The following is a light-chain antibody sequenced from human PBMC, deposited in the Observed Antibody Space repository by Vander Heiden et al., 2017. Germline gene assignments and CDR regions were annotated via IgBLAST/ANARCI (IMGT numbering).Light chain of an antibody. CDR1: QSVSSSY. CDR2: AAS. Sequence: EIVLTQSPGTLSLSPGERATISCRASQSVSSSYLGWYQQKPGQAPRILIHAASIRATGIPDRFSGSGSGTDFTLTISRLEPEDFAVYYCQQDGSSPLTFGQGTKLEIK. CDR3: QQDGSSPLT. V-gene: IGKV3-20*01. J-gene: IGKJ2*01.